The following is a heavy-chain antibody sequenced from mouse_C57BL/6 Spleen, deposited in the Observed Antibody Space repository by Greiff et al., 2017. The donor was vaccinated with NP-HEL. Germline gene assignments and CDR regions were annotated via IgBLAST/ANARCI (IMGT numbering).Heavy chain of an antibody. V-gene: IGHV1-64*01. CDR1: GYTFTSYW. CDR2: IHPNSGST. CDR3: ARGFYYGSSYYAMDY. J-gene: IGHJ4*01. D-gene: IGHD1-1*01. Sequence: QVQLQQPGAELVKPGASVKLSCKASGYTFTSYWMHWVKQRPGQGIEWIGMIHPNSGSTNYNEKFKSKATLTVDKSSSTAYMQLSSLTSEDSAVYYCARGFYYGSSYYAMDYWGQGTSVTVSS.